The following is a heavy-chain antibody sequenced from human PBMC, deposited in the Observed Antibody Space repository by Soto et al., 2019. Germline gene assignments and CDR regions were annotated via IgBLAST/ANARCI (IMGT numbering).Heavy chain of an antibody. CDR2: VKNNGGAT. D-gene: IGHD2-21*01. CDR1: GFIFSHAW. Sequence: EVQLVESGGDLVKPGGSLRLSCAASGFIFSHAWFHWVRQPPGKGLELVGRVKNNGGATDYAASVKGRFTISRDESKDTVYLQMSSLRTEDTALYYCAADLGPAYDSNNGFDPWGQGTLVIVSS. CDR3: AADLGPAYDSNNGFDP. V-gene: IGHV3-15*07. J-gene: IGHJ5*02.